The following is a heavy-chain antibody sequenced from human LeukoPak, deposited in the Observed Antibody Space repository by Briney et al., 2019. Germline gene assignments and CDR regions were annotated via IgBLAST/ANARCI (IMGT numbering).Heavy chain of an antibody. CDR2: IRNGGSTI. V-gene: IGHV3-48*04. CDR1: GFTFSSYY. J-gene: IGHJ5*02. Sequence: PGGSLRLSCAASGFTFSSYYMNWVRQAPGKGLGWVSYIRNGGSTIYYADSVKGRFTISRDNSKNSLYLQMNSLRAEDTAVYYCAGLGKYDCVSSRDAWGQGTLVTVSS. D-gene: IGHD3-16*01. CDR3: AGLGKYDCVSSRDA.